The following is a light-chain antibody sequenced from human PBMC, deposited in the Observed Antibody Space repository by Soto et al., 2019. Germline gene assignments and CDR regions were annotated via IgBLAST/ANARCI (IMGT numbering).Light chain of an antibody. CDR2: GAS. V-gene: IGKV3-15*01. Sequence: DIVLTQSPGQMFLSPLQRALLSCRSSQSVTNNYLAWYQQKPGQAPRLLIYGASTRATGIPARFSGSGSGTEFTLTISSLQSEDFAVYYCQQYNHWPPITFGQGTRLEIK. CDR1: QSVTNN. J-gene: IGKJ5*01. CDR3: QQYNHWPPIT.